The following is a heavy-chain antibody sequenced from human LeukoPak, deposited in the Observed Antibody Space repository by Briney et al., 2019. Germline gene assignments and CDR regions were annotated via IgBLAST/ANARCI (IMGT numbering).Heavy chain of an antibody. Sequence: QPGGSLRLSCVASGFTFSSYSMNWVRQAPGKGLEWVSYIDRGTYNIWNADSVKGRFTISRDNAKNSLYLQMNSLRAEDTAVYYCARAYYDSSGLDYWGQGTLVTVSS. V-gene: IGHV3-48*04. CDR1: GFTFSSYS. J-gene: IGHJ4*02. D-gene: IGHD3-22*01. CDR2: IDRGTYNI. CDR3: ARAYYDSSGLDY.